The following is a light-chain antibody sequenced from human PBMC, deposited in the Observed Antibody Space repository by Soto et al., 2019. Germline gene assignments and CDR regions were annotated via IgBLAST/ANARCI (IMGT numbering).Light chain of an antibody. J-gene: IGKJ1*01. CDR2: KAS. CDR3: QQYNKWTWS. V-gene: IGKV1-5*03. CDR1: QTISSW. Sequence: DIQMTQSPSTLSGSVGDRVTITCRASQTISSWLAWYQQKPGKAPKLLIYKASTLKSGVPSRFSGSGSGTEFTLTISGLQSEDFAVYYCQQYNKWTWSFGQGTKVDTK.